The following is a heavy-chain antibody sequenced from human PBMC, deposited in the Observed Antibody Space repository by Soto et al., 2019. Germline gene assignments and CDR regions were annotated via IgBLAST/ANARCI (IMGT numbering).Heavy chain of an antibody. V-gene: IGHV4-59*01. Sequence: SETLSLTCTVSGGSISSYYWSWIRQPPGKGLEWIGYIYYSGSTNYNPSLKSRVTISVDTSKNQFSLKLSSVTAADTAVYYCARGPGITIFGVVIIRGQFDPWGQGTLVTVSS. D-gene: IGHD3-3*01. CDR1: GGSISSYY. J-gene: IGHJ5*02. CDR3: ARGPGITIFGVVIIRGQFDP. CDR2: IYYSGST.